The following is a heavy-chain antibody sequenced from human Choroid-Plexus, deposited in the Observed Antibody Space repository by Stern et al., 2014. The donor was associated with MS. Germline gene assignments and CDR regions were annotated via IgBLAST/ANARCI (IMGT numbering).Heavy chain of an antibody. V-gene: IGHV3-30*18. J-gene: IGHJ5*02. CDR2: LSDDGSHK. CDR1: GFTFGSWA. CDR3: AKDRQYLTYFFDH. D-gene: IGHD2/OR15-2a*01. Sequence: VQLLESGGGVVQPGRPLRLSCVASGFTFGSWAMHWVRQAPGKGLEWVAGLSDDGSHKYYADSVKGRFTISRGNSQNTLYMQMSSLRPEDTAVYYCAKDRQYLTYFFDHWGQGSLVTVSS.